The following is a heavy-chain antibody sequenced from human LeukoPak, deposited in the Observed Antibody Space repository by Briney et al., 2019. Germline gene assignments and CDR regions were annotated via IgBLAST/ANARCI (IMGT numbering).Heavy chain of an antibody. V-gene: IGHV1-46*01. D-gene: IGHD3-10*01. J-gene: IGHJ4*02. CDR1: GYTFTSYY. CDR2: INPSGGST. Sequence: ASVKVSCKASGYTFTSYYMHWVRQAPGQGLEWMGIINPSGGSTIYAQKFQGRVTMTEDTSTDTAYMELSSLRSEDTAVYYCATCYGSGSYYPFDYWGQGTLVTVSS. CDR3: ATCYGSGSYYPFDY.